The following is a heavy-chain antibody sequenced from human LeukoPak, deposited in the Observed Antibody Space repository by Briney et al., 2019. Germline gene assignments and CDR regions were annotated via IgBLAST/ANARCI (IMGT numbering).Heavy chain of an antibody. CDR3: ARGDIAVVPAAYYYYYYMDV. Sequence: SETLSLTCAVYGGSFSGYYWSWIRQPPGKGLEWIGEINHSGSTNYNPSLESRVTISVDTSKNQFSLKLSSVTTADTAVYYCARGDIAVVPAAYYYYYYMDVWGKGTTVTVSS. CDR2: INHSGST. J-gene: IGHJ6*03. D-gene: IGHD2-2*01. CDR1: GGSFSGYY. V-gene: IGHV4-34*01.